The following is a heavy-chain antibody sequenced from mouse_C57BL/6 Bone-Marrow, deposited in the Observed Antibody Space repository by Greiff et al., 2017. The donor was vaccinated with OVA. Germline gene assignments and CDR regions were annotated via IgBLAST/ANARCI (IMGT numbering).Heavy chain of an antibody. CDR1: GFTFSNYW. CDR2: IRLKSDNYAT. CDR3: TGRGYSKGRAMDY. J-gene: IGHJ4*01. V-gene: IGHV6-3*01. D-gene: IGHD2-5*01. Sequence: EVQGVESGGGLVQPGGSMKLSCVASGFTFSNYWMNWVRQSPEKGLEWVAQIRLKSDNYATHYAESVKGRFTISRDDSKSSVYLQMNNLRAEDTGIYYCTGRGYSKGRAMDYWGQGTSVTVSS.